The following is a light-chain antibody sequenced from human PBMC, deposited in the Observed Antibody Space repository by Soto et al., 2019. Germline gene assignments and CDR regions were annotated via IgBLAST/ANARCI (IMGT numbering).Light chain of an antibody. V-gene: IGKV3-20*01. CDR3: EQYGSSPRT. CDR1: QSVSSNY. Sequence: IVLTQSPGTLPLSPGERVTLICRASQSVSSNYFAWYQQKPGQAPRLLIYGISDRATGIPDRFSGSGSGTDFTLTISRLEPEDFAVYYCEQYGSSPRTFGQGTKV. J-gene: IGKJ1*01. CDR2: GIS.